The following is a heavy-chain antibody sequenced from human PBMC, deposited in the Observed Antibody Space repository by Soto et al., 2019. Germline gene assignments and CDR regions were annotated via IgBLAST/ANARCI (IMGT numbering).Heavy chain of an antibody. CDR3: ARITILPGFYYDY. CDR1: GFTFSNFW. J-gene: IGHJ4*02. CDR2: IKKDGSEK. D-gene: IGHD3-9*01. V-gene: IGHV3-7*02. Sequence: PGGSLRLSCAASGFTFSNFWMTWVRQAPGKGLEWVAYIKKDGSEKYYVDSVKGRFTISRDNAKNSVSLQMNSLRAEDTAVYYYARITILPGFYYDYCGQGTPVTVSS.